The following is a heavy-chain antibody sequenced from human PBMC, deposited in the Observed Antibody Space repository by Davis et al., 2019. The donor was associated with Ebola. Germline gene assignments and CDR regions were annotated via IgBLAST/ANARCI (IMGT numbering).Heavy chain of an antibody. CDR3: ARGAPLQLWRFSYYYMDV. CDR1: GGSISSYF. CDR2: IYTSGST. V-gene: IGHV4-4*07. D-gene: IGHD5-18*01. J-gene: IGHJ6*03. Sequence: PGGSLRLSCTVSGGSISSYFWSWIRQPAGKGLEWIGRIYTSGSTNSNPSLKSRVTISIDSSKNQFSLKLSSVTAADTAVYYCARGAPLQLWRFSYYYMDVWGEGTTVTVSS.